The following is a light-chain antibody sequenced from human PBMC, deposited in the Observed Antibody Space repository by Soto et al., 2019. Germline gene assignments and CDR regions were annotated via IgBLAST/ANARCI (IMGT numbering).Light chain of an antibody. Sequence: QSVLTQPASVSGSPGQSITISCTGTSSDVGGYNYVSWYQHHPGKAPKLMIYEVRNRPSGVSYRFSGSKSGNTASLTISGLQAEDEADYYCCSYGGTFYVFGTGTKVTVL. V-gene: IGLV2-14*01. CDR3: CSYGGTFYV. CDR2: EVR. J-gene: IGLJ1*01. CDR1: SSDVGGYNY.